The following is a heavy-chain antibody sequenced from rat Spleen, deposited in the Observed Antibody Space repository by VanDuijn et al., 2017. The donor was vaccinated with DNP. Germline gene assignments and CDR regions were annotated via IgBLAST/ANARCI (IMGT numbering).Heavy chain of an antibody. Sequence: EVQLVESGGGLVQPGRSLKLSCAASGFTFSDYDMAWVRQAPTKGLEWVATISYDGSRTYYRDSVKGRFTISRDNAKNTLYLQMNSLRSEDMATYYCARWEQGYFDYWGQGVMVTVSS. V-gene: IGHV5-7*01. J-gene: IGHJ2*01. CDR1: GFTFSDYD. CDR2: ISYDGSRT. D-gene: IGHD5-1*01. CDR3: ARWEQGYFDY.